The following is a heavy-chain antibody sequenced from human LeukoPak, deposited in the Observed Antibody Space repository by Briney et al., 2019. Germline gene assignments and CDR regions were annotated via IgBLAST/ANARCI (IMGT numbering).Heavy chain of an antibody. Sequence: PSETLSLTCTVSGGSISSGGYYRSWIRQHPGKGLEWIGYIYYSGSTYYNPSLKSRVTISVDTSKNQFSLKLSSVTAADTAVYYCARGRIGYYDFWRQDAFDIWGQGTMVTVSS. D-gene: IGHD3-3*01. CDR2: IYYSGST. V-gene: IGHV4-31*03. J-gene: IGHJ3*02. CDR3: ARGRIGYYDFWRQDAFDI. CDR1: GGSISSGGYY.